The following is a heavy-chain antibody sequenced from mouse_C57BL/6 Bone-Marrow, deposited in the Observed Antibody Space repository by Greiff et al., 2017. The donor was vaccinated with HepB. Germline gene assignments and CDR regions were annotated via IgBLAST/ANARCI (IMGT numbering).Heavy chain of an antibody. D-gene: IGHD5-1*01. J-gene: IGHJ4*01. V-gene: IGHV5-6*01. CDR3: ARPPYLYYAMDY. CDR1: GFTFSSYG. Sequence: EVNVVESGGDLVKPGGSLKLSCAASGFTFSSYGMSWVRQTPDKRLEWVATISSGGSYTYYPDSVKGRFTISRDNAKNTLYLQMSSLKSEDTAMYYCARPPYLYYAMDYWGQGTSVTVSS. CDR2: ISSGGSYT.